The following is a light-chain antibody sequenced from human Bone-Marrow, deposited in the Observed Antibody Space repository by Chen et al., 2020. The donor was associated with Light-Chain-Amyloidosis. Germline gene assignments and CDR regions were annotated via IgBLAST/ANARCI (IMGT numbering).Light chain of an antibody. Sequence: SALPQPPTAPGSIGKSVRISCAGTRGELGGYDFVSWYQQHPGNAPKLMIHEGTKRTSGVPSRFSGSKSGNTASLTVSGLQAEDEADYYCCSFAGNDDWVCGGGTKLTVL. V-gene: IGLV2-8*01. CDR1: RGELGGYDF. CDR2: EGT. J-gene: IGLJ3*02. CDR3: CSFAGNDDWV.